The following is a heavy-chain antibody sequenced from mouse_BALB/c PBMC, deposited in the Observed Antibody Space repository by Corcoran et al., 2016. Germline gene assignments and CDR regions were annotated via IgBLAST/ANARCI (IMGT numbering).Heavy chain of an antibody. CDR1: GFNIKDTY. CDR2: IDPANGNT. D-gene: IGHD3-1*01. J-gene: IGHJ2*01. CDR3: ARVSSGYYFDY. Sequence: EVQLQQSGAELVKPGASVKLSCTASGFNIKDTYMHWVKQRPEQGLEWLGRIDPANGNTKYDPKFQGKATITADTSSNTAYLQLSSLTSEDTAVYYCARVSSGYYFDYWGQGTTLTVSS. V-gene: IGHV14-3*02.